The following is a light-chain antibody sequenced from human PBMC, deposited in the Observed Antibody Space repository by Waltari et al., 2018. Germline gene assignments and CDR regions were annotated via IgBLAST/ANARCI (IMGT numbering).Light chain of an antibody. V-gene: IGKV3-15*01. CDR3: QQYNDWPSFT. Sequence: DIVMTQSPATMSVSPGERDTLSCRASQSVSNNLAWYQQKPGQAPRLLIYGASTMATGIPARFSCGGSLTEFTLTISSLQSDDVASYYCQQYNDWPSFTFCHGTKVVIK. CDR1: QSVSNN. CDR2: GAS. J-gene: IGKJ1*01.